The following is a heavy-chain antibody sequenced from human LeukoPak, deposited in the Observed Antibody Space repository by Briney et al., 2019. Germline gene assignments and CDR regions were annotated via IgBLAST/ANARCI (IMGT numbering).Heavy chain of an antibody. Sequence: GGSLRLSCAAPGFSFSSNWMGWVRQAPGKGLEWVAHIKRDGSQKYYLDSVKGRYTISRDNAKNSLYLQMNSLRVEDTAVYYCARLGLEVGGPNWFDPWGQGTLVTVSS. D-gene: IGHD1-1*01. CDR2: IKRDGSQK. CDR3: ARLGLEVGGPNWFDP. J-gene: IGHJ5*02. V-gene: IGHV3-7*01. CDR1: GFSFSSNW.